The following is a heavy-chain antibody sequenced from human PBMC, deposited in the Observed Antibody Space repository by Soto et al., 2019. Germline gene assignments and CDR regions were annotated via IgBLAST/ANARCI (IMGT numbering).Heavy chain of an antibody. D-gene: IGHD3-16*01. J-gene: IGHJ4*02. Sequence: QLQLQESGPGLVQPSETLSLTCTVSGDSVISDHYYWAWIRQPPGKGLEWIGNMHYTGETYQNPSLRSRGTIFVDTSENQVPLKLTSGTDADTAMYDCARQGGNKFDYWGQGTLVTVSS. CDR2: MHYTGET. CDR3: ARQGGNKFDY. CDR1: GDSVISDHYY. V-gene: IGHV4-39*01.